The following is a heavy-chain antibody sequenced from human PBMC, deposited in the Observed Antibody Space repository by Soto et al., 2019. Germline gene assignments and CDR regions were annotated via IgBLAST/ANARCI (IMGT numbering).Heavy chain of an antibody. D-gene: IGHD3-10*01. J-gene: IGHJ4*02. Sequence: ASVKLSCKTSGYTFSRYGITWVRQAPRQGLEWMGWISGHNGNTIYGQKFQDRVTMTTDTSTSTAYMEMRSLRSDDTAVYYCARDWEAVYSTSGSYSAHWGQGTLVTAPQ. V-gene: IGHV1-18*01. CDR2: ISGHNGNT. CDR1: GYTFSRYG. CDR3: ARDWEAVYSTSGSYSAH.